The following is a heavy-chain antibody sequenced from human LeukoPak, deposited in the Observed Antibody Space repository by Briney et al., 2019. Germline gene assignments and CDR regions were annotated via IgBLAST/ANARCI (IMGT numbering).Heavy chain of an antibody. J-gene: IGHJ4*02. V-gene: IGHV1-8*02. D-gene: IGHD2-2*01. CDR1: GYSFTSYE. CDR3: ARGGYCSSTSCYVLSYYFDY. CDR2: MNVNSGKV. Sequence: ASVKVTCKTSGYSFTSYEINWVRQATGQGPEWMGGMNVNSGKVRYAQKLQGRVTMTTDTSTSTAYMELRSLRSDDTAVYYCARGGYCSSTSCYVLSYYFDYWGQGTPVTVSS.